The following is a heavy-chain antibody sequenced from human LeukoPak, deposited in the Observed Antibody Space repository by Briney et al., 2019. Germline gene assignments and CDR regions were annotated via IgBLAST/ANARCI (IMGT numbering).Heavy chain of an antibody. V-gene: IGHV4-34*01. CDR2: INHSGST. Sequence: SETLSLTXAVYGGSFSGYYWSWIGQPPGKGLEWIGEINHSGSTNYNPSLKSRVTISVDTSKNQFSLKLSSVTAADTAVYYCARGPHCSSTSCYRYYYYMDVWGKGTTVTVSS. CDR1: GGSFSGYY. CDR3: ARGPHCSSTSCYRYYYYMDV. J-gene: IGHJ6*03. D-gene: IGHD2-2*02.